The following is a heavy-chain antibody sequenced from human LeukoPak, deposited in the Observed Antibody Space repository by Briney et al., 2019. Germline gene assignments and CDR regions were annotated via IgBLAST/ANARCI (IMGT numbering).Heavy chain of an antibody. CDR1: GYTFTIYD. J-gene: IGHJ4*02. D-gene: IGHD1-26*01. CDR3: ARGRGSYG. V-gene: IGHV1-8*03. Sequence: ASVKVSCKASGYTFTIYDINWVRQATGQGLEWMGWMNPNSGNTGYAQKFQGRVTITRNASRSTAYMELSSLRSEDAAVYYGARGRGSYGWGQGTLVTVSS. CDR2: MNPNSGNT.